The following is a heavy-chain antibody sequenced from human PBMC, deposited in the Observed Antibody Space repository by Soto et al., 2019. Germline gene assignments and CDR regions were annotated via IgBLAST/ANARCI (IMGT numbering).Heavy chain of an antibody. Sequence: GSLRLSCVASGFTFSSYGMLWVRQAPGKGLEWVAVMSYDGSHEYYADSVKGRFTISRDNSKTILYLQMNSLRLEDTAVYYCAKGSVLRVVEAPLAILGGVDVWGQGAMVTVSS. V-gene: IGHV3-33*06. J-gene: IGHJ6*02. CDR3: AKGSVLRVVEAPLAILGGVDV. D-gene: IGHD2-8*01. CDR1: GFTFSSYG. CDR2: MSYDGSHE.